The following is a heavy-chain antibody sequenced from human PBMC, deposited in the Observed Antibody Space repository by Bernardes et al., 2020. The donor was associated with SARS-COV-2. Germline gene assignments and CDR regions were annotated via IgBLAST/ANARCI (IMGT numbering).Heavy chain of an antibody. V-gene: IGHV3-7*01. CDR1: GFTFSSYW. CDR3: ARDSIAVAGTSYHYGMDV. CDR2: IKQDGSEK. Sequence: GGSLRLSCAASGFTFSSYWMSWVRQAPGKGLEWVANIKQDGSEKYYVDSVKGRFTISRDNAKNSLYLQMNRQRAEDTAVYYCARDSIAVAGTSYHYGMDVWGQGTTVTVSS. D-gene: IGHD6-19*01. J-gene: IGHJ6*02.